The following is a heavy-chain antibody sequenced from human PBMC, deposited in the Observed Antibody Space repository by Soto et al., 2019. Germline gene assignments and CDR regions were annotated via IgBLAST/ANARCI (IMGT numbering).Heavy chain of an antibody. CDR3: ARVSNDYGDYWFDY. D-gene: IGHD4-17*01. V-gene: IGHV1-8*01. CDR2: MNSNIGNT. Sequence: SVKVSCKASGYTFTMSDINGVGQSGGQGPEWMGWMNSNIGNTGHAQKFRGRVTMTRNTSISTAYMELSNLRSEDTAVYYCARVSNDYGDYWFDYWGQGTLVTVSS. J-gene: IGHJ4*02. CDR1: GYTFTMSD.